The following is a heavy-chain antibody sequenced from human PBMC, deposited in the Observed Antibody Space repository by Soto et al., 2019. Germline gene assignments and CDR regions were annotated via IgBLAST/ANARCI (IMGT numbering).Heavy chain of an antibody. CDR1: GYTFTSYG. V-gene: IGHV1-18*01. CDR3: ARVPIDNYCSGASCYSVAGAFDI. D-gene: IGHD2-15*01. Sequence: QVQLVQSGAEVKNPGASVKVSCKASGYTFTSYGISWVRQAPGQGLEWMGWISAYNGNTNYARKLQGRVTMTTDTSTSTAYMELRSLRSDDTAVYYCARVPIDNYCSGASCYSVAGAFDIWGQGTMVTVSS. J-gene: IGHJ3*02. CDR2: ISAYNGNT.